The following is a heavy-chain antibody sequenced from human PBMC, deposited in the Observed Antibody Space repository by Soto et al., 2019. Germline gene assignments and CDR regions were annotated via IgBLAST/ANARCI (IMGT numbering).Heavy chain of an antibody. CDR3: ARGTALIFGNFDY. CDR2: INHSEST. CDR1: GGSFSGYY. D-gene: IGHD3-3*01. V-gene: IGHV4-34*01. J-gene: IGHJ4*02. Sequence: SETLSLTCAVYGGSFSGYYWSWIRQPPGKGLEWIGEINHSESTKYNPSLKSRVTISVDTSKNQFSLKLSSVTAADMAVYYCARGTALIFGNFDYWGQGTLVTVSS.